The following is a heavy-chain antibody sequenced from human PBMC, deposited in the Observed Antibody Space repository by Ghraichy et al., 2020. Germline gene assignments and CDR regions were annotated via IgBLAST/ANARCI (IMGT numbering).Heavy chain of an antibody. V-gene: IGHV4-31*03. D-gene: IGHD3-3*02. Sequence: SETLSLTCTVSGGSISSGGYYWSWIRQHPGKGLEWIGYIYYSGSTYYNPSLKSRVTISVDTSKNQFSLKLSSVTAADTAVYYCARVLGASDYWFDPWGQGTLVTVSS. CDR1: GGSISSGGYY. CDR3: ARVLGASDYWFDP. J-gene: IGHJ5*02. CDR2: IYYSGST.